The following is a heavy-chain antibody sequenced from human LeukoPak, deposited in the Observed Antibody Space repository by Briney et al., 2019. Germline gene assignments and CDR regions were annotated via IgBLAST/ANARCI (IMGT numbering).Heavy chain of an antibody. CDR1: GFTFDDYA. Sequence: HPGGSLRLSCAASGFTFDDYAMHWVRQAPGKGLEWVSGISGNSGGRGYADSVKGRFTISRDNAKNSLYLQMNSLRPEDTALYYCAKDRGPGDSDPIDYWGQGTLVTVSS. D-gene: IGHD2-21*02. J-gene: IGHJ4*02. CDR3: AKDRGPGDSDPIDY. V-gene: IGHV3-9*01. CDR2: ISGNSGGR.